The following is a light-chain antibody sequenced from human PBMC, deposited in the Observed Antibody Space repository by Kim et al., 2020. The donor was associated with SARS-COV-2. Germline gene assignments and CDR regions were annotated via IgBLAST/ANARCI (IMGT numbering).Light chain of an antibody. Sequence: SYELTQPPSVSVSPGQTARITCSGDALPRQHAYWYQQKPGQAPVLVIYKDSERPSGTPERFSGSSSRKTVTLTISRVQAEDEADYYCQSADSSGTYVIFGGGTQLTVL. CDR2: KDS. CDR1: ALPRQH. J-gene: IGLJ2*01. CDR3: QSADSSGTYVI. V-gene: IGLV3-25*03.